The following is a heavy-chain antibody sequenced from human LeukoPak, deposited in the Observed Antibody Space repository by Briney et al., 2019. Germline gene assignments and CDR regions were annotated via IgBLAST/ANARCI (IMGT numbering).Heavy chain of an antibody. CDR1: GFTFSSYS. D-gene: IGHD3-16*02. Sequence: NPGGSLRLSCAASGFTFSSYSMNWVRQAPGKGLEWVSSISSSSSYIYYADSVKGRFTISRDNAKNSLYLQMNSLRAEDTAVYYCARDLITFGGVIVNFDYWGQGTLVTVSS. CDR3: ARDLITFGGVIVNFDY. V-gene: IGHV3-21*01. CDR2: ISSSSSYI. J-gene: IGHJ4*02.